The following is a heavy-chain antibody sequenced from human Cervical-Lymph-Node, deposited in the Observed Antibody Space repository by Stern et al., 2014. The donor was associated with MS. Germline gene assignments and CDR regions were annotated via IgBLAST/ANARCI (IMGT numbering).Heavy chain of an antibody. D-gene: IGHD6-13*01. J-gene: IGHJ4*02. CDR1: GYTLTNYG. V-gene: IGHV1-18*01. CDR2: ISGHNGNT. CDR3: ALSGIAAAENY. Sequence: QVQLVQSGAEVKKPGASVKVSCKASGYTLTNYGINWVRQAPGQGLEWMGWISGHNGNTNYAQKVQGRVTMTTDTSTSMAYMELRSLRSDDTAVYYCALSGIAAAENYWGQGTLITVSS.